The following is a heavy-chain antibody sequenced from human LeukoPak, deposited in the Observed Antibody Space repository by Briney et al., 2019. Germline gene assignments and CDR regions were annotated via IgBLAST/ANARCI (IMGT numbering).Heavy chain of an antibody. CDR1: GYTFTSYG. J-gene: IGHJ4*02. D-gene: IGHD4-23*01. CDR3: ARAPNNYGGNSGFDY. V-gene: IGHV1-18*01. CDR2: ISAYNGNT. Sequence: GASVKVSCKASGYTFTSYGISWVRQAPGQGLEWMGWISAYNGNTNYAQKLQGRVTMTTDTSTSTAYMELRSLRSDDTAVYYCARAPNNYGGNSGFDYWGQGTLVTVSS.